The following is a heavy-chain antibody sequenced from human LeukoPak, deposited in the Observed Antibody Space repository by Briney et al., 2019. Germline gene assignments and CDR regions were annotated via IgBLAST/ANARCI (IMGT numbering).Heavy chain of an antibody. J-gene: IGHJ4*02. D-gene: IGHD1/OR15-1a*01. Sequence: PGGSLRLSCVASGFTFSSYAMHWVRQPPGKGLEYVSAISSNGGSTYYANSVKGRFTISRDDSKNTLYLQVNSLRAEDTAVYYCAKGQYASGWNSGNYWGQGTLVTVSS. CDR2: ISSNGGST. CDR1: GFTFSSYA. CDR3: AKGQYASGWNSGNY. V-gene: IGHV3-64*01.